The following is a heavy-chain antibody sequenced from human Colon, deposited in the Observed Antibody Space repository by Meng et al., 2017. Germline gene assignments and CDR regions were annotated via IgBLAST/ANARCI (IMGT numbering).Heavy chain of an antibody. CDR2: INHSGST. CDR3: ARGRYSGYLP. D-gene: IGHD5-12*01. CDR1: GGSFSGYY. V-gene: IGHV4-34*01. J-gene: IGHJ5*02. Sequence: QGQLHEWGAGLLKPSETLSLTCAVYGGSFSGYYWSWIRQPPGKGLEWIGEINHSGSTNYNPSLKSRVTISVDTFKNQFSLKLSSVTAADTAVYYCARGRYSGYLPWGQGTLVTVSS.